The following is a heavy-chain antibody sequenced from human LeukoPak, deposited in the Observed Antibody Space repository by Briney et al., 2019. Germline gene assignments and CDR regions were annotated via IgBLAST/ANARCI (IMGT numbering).Heavy chain of an antibody. V-gene: IGHV6-1*01. CDR2: TYYRSKWYN. CDR3: ARETSQKGAHYMDV. Sequence: SQTLSLTCAISGDSVSSNSAAWNWIRQSPSRGLEWLGRTYYRSKWYNDYAVSVKSRITINPDTSKSQFSLKLSSVTAADTAVYYCARETSQKGAHYMDVWGKGTTVTISS. J-gene: IGHJ6*03. D-gene: IGHD3-16*01. CDR1: GDSVSSNSAA.